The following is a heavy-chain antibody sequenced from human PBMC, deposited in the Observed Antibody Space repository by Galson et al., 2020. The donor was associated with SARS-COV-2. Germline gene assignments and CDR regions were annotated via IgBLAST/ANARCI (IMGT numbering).Heavy chain of an antibody. J-gene: IGHJ6*02. Sequence: SETLSLTCTVSGGSISSSSYYWGWIRQPPGKGLEWIGSIYYSGSTYYNPSLKSRVTISVDTSKNQFSLKLSSVTAADTAVYYCASTGRGDCSGGSCYGMDVWGQGTTVTVSS. CDR3: ASTGRGDCSGGSCYGMDV. D-gene: IGHD2-15*01. CDR2: IYYSGST. V-gene: IGHV4-39*01. CDR1: GGSISSSSYY.